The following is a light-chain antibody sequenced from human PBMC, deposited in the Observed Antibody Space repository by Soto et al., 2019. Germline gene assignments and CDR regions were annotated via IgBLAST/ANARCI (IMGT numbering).Light chain of an antibody. V-gene: IGKV3-15*01. CDR2: GVS. CDR1: QRVSND. J-gene: IGKJ1*01. CDR3: QQYNKWPGT. Sequence: ELLMTQSPATLSVSPVQIVTLSCTTSQRVSNDLAWYQQKPGQAPRLLIYGVSSRATGIPARFSASGSETEFTLTISNLQSEDFAIYYCQQYNKWPGTFGQGTKVDI.